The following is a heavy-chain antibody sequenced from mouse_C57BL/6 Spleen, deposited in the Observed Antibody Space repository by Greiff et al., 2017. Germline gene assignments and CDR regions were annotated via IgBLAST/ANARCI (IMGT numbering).Heavy chain of an antibody. CDR2: INPYNGGT. CDR1: GYTFTDYY. V-gene: IGHV1-19*01. D-gene: IGHD2-2*01. Sequence: EVQLQQSGPVLVKPGASVKMSCTASGYTFTDYYMNWVKQSHGKSLEWIGVINPYNGGTSYNQKFKGQDTLTVDKSSSTAYMELNSLTSEDSADYCCARDGCDGGNYAMDYWGQGTSVTVSS. J-gene: IGHJ4*01. CDR3: ARDGCDGGNYAMDY.